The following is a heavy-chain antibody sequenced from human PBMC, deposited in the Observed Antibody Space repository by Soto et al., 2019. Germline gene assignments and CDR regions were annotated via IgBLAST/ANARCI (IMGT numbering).Heavy chain of an antibody. CDR1: GFTFNIYA. D-gene: IGHD3-22*01. Sequence: EVQLLESGGDLIQPGGSLRLSCAASGFTFNIYAMTWVRQAPGKGLEWVSAISRYGDITYYADSVEGRFSISRDNSKNTLYLQTNSLRAEDTAVYYCAKDRYLDHDSRGYLFDNWGQGTLVTVSS. CDR3: AKDRYLDHDSRGYLFDN. V-gene: IGHV3-23*01. CDR2: ISRYGDIT. J-gene: IGHJ4*02.